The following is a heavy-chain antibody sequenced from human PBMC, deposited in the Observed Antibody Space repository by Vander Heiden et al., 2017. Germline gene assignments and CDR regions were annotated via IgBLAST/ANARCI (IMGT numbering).Heavy chain of an antibody. CDR3: AKEALLAGRPFDP. D-gene: IGHD2-15*01. J-gene: IGHJ5*02. V-gene: IGHV3-23*01. CDR1: GLNFRNYA. Sequence: EVQLLESGGGLVQPGGSVRLSCEASGLNFRNYAMSWVRQAPGKGLEWVSAISDSAGTTYYADSVKGRFTISRDNSKNTLYLQVNSLRAEDTAVYYCAKEALLAGRPFDPWGQGTLVTVSS. CDR2: ISDSAGTT.